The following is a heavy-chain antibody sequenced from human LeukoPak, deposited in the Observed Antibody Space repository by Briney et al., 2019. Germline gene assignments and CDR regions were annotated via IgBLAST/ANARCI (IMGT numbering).Heavy chain of an antibody. J-gene: IGHJ4*02. CDR2: INAGNGNT. CDR3: AKDFQSWLRSTRYFDY. V-gene: IGHV1-3*01. D-gene: IGHD2-2*01. CDR1: GYTFTSYA. Sequence: ASVKVSCKASGYTFTSYAMHWVRQAPGQRLEWMGWINAGNGNTKYSQKFQGRVTITRDTSASTAYMELSSLRAEDTAVYYCAKDFQSWLRSTRYFDYWGQGTLVTVSS.